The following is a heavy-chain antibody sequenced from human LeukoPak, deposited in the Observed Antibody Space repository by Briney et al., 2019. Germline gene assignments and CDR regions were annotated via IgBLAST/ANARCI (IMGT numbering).Heavy chain of an antibody. CDR1: GFTFSSYG. Sequence: GRSLRLSCAASGFTFSSYGMHWVRQAPGKGLEWVAVIWYDGSNKYYADPVKGRFTISRDNSKNTLYLQMNSLRAEDTAVYYCARDYGSGSYLLYYFDYWGQGTLVTVSS. D-gene: IGHD3-10*01. CDR3: ARDYGSGSYLLYYFDY. V-gene: IGHV3-33*01. CDR2: IWYDGSNK. J-gene: IGHJ4*02.